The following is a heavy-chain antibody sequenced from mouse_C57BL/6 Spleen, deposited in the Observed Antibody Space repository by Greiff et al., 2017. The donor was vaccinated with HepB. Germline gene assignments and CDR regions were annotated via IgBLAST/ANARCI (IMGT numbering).Heavy chain of an antibody. CDR3: ARRPGHYYAMDY. D-gene: IGHD3-3*01. J-gene: IGHJ4*01. V-gene: IGHV1-26*01. Sequence: EVQLQQSGPELVKPGASVKISCKASGYTFTDYYMNWVKQSHGKSLEWIGDINPNNGGTSYNQKFKGKATLTVDKSSSTAYMELRSLTSEDSAVYYCARRPGHYYAMDYWGQGTSVTVSS. CDR2: INPNNGGT. CDR1: GYTFTDYY.